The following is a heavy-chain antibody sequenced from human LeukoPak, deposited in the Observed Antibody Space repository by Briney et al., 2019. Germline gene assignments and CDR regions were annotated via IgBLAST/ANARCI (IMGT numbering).Heavy chain of an antibody. CDR3: ARGRWPLDY. CDR2: TRNKANSYTT. V-gene: IGHV3-72*01. Sequence: GGSLRLSCAASGFTFSDHYMDWVRQAPGKGLEWVGRTRNKANSYTTEYAASVKGRFTISRDDSKNSLYLQMNSLKTEDTAVYYCARGRWPLDYWGQGILVTVSS. D-gene: IGHD4-23*01. CDR1: GFTFSDHY. J-gene: IGHJ4*02.